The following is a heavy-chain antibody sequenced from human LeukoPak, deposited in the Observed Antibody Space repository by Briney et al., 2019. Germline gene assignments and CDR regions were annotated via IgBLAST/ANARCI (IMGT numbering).Heavy chain of an antibody. CDR2: ISSSGSTI. CDR1: GFTFSDYY. CDR3: AKDPRLISMMTFGGVDY. Sequence: PGGSLRLSCAASGFTFSDYYMSWIRQAPGKGLEWVSYISSSGSTIYYADSVKGRFTISRDNAKNSLYLQMNSLRAEDTAVYYCAKDPRLISMMTFGGVDYWGQGTLVTVSS. V-gene: IGHV3-11*04. J-gene: IGHJ4*02. D-gene: IGHD3-16*01.